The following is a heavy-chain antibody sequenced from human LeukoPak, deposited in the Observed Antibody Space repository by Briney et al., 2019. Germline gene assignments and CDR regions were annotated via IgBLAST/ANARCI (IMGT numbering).Heavy chain of an antibody. J-gene: IGHJ6*02. D-gene: IGHD5-18*01. V-gene: IGHV4-31*03. CDR1: GGSISSDGYY. CDR3: ARDGYGMTLDV. CDR2: IHYSGGT. Sequence: SQTLSLTCTVSGGSISSDGYYWSWIRQHPGKGLEWIGYIHYSGGTNYDPSLKSRVTMSVDTSKNQFSLRLSSVTAADTAVYYCARDGYGMTLDVWGQGTTVIVSS.